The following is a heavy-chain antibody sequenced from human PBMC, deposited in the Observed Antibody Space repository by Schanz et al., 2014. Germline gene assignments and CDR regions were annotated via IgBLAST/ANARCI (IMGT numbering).Heavy chain of an antibody. CDR3: ARVLYFGPGIAYYGVDV. CDR1: RYDFRDYY. J-gene: IGHJ6*02. V-gene: IGHV1-2*06. Sequence: QAQLVQSGAEVKRSGASVKISCKASRYDFRDYYVQWVRQAPGYGLEWVGRMNPKNGATIYAQKFQGRVSMTRDMFTSTAYMEVRSLRHDDMALYYCARVLYFGPGIAYYGVDVWGQGTAVSVS. CDR2: MNPKNGAT. D-gene: IGHD3-10*01.